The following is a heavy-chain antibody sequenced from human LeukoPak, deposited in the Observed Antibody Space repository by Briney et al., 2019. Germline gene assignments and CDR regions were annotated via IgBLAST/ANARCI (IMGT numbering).Heavy chain of an antibody. D-gene: IGHD3-10*01. V-gene: IGHV3-30*03. J-gene: IGHJ4*02. CDR2: ITYDGYYK. Sequence: PGPSLRLSCAASGFTFSTYGMHWVRQAPGKGLEWVALITYDGYYKYYSDSVKRRFTISSDTSKNTLSLQMNSLRAEDTAVYYCARDLSPVVRASPMGYWGQGTLVTVSS. CDR3: ARDLSPVVRASPMGY. CDR1: GFTFSTYG.